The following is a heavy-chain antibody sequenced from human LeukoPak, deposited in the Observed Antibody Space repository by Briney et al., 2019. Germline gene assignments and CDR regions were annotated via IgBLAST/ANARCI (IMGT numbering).Heavy chain of an antibody. V-gene: IGHV3-7*01. CDR3: ARGGYSSSWFFGY. J-gene: IGHJ4*02. CDR2: IHQDGSEK. CDR1: GFTFNDYW. D-gene: IGHD6-13*01. Sequence: PGGSLRLSCAASGFTFNDYWMSWVRQAPGKGLEWVANIHQDGSEKYYVDSVKGRFTISRDNAKNSLYLQMNSLRAEDTAVYYCARGGYSSSWFFGYWGQGSLVTVSS.